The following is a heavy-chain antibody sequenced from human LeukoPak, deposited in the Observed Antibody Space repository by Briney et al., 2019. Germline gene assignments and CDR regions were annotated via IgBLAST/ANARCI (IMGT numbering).Heavy chain of an antibody. CDR3: SGHGSSSY. V-gene: IGHV3-23*01. D-gene: IGHD6-13*01. J-gene: IGHJ4*02. CDR2: ISGVGNT. CDR1: GFTFSSYS. Sequence: PGGSLRLSCAASGFTFSSYSMNWFRQAPGKRLEWVSDISGVGNTYYAESVKGRFTISRDNSKNTLYLQMNSLRAGDTALYYASGHGSSSYWGQGTLVAVSS.